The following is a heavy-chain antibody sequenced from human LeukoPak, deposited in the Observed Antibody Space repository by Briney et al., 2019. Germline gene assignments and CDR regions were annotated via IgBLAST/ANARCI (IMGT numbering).Heavy chain of an antibody. CDR3: ARGNQLLSYYYYGMDV. V-gene: IGHV4-34*01. D-gene: IGHD2-2*01. Sequence: PSETLSLTCAVYGGSFSGYYWSWIRQPPWEGQEWIGEINHSGSTNYNPSLKSRVTISVDTSKNQFSLKLSSVTAADTAVYYCARGNQLLSYYYYGMDVWGQGTTVTVSS. CDR2: INHSGST. CDR1: GGSFSGYY. J-gene: IGHJ6*02.